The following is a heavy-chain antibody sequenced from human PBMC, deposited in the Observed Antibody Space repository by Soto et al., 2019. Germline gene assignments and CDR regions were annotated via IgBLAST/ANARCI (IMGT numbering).Heavy chain of an antibody. J-gene: IGHJ4*02. Sequence: EVQLVESGGGLVQPGGSLRLSCAGSGLTLSRYWMHWVRQGPGKGLVWVSRINSDGGTTTYADSVKGRFTISRDNAKYTVDLQRNSLRAEDTAVYYCLAGETNYFDFWGQGTLVTVSS. D-gene: IGHD3-10*01. CDR1: GLTLSRYW. CDR2: INSDGGTT. V-gene: IGHV3-74*01. CDR3: LAGETNYFDF.